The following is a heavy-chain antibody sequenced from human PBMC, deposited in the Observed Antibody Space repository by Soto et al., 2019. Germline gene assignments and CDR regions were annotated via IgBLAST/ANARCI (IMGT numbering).Heavy chain of an antibody. V-gene: IGHV4-30-2*01. CDR2: IYHSGST. Sequence: QLQLQESGSGLVKPSQTPSLTCAVSGGSISSGGYSWSWIRQPPGKGLEWIGYIYHSGSTYSNPSLKSPVTISVDRSKNQFSLKLSSVTAADTALYYCARAMTTVTTLDYWGQGTLVTVSS. CDR1: GGSISSGGYS. D-gene: IGHD4-17*01. CDR3: ARAMTTVTTLDY. J-gene: IGHJ4*02.